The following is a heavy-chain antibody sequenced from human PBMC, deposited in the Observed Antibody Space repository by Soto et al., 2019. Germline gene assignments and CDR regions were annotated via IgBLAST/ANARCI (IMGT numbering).Heavy chain of an antibody. CDR3: ARARSGDRRFDP. CDR1: GDSICSSSYY. J-gene: IGHJ5*02. V-gene: IGHV4-39*01. CDR2: IYYSGST. D-gene: IGHD2-21*02. Sequence: SETLSLTXTVSGDSICSSSYYWDWIRQPPGKGLEWIGSIYYSGSTYYNPSLKSRVTISVDTSKNQFSLKLSSVTAADTAVYYCARARSGDRRFDPWGQGALVTVSS.